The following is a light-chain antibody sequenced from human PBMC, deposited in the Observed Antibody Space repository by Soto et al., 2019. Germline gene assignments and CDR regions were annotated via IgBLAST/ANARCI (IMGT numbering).Light chain of an antibody. CDR2: GAS. CDR1: QSINAH. J-gene: IGKJ1*01. V-gene: IGKV3-15*01. CDR3: QQYNHWLWT. Sequence: EVVMTQSPATLSVSPGERVTLSCRASQSINAHLAWYQQKPGQAPRLLIHGASTRATGIPARFSGSGFGTEFIPTISSPHSEDFAVYYCQQYNHWLWTFCQGTKVEIQ.